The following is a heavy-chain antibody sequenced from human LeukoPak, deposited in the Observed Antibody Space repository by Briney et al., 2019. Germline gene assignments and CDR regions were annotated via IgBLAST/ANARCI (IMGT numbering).Heavy chain of an antibody. J-gene: IGHJ3*02. Sequence: SETLSLTCTVSGGSISSYYWSWIRQPPGKGLEWIGYIYYSGSTNYNPSLKSRVTISVDTSKNQFSLKLSSVTAADTAVYYCARSGDLIVWFGDAFDIWGQGTMVTVSS. D-gene: IGHD3-10*01. V-gene: IGHV4-59*01. CDR3: ARSGDLIVWFGDAFDI. CDR1: GGSISSYY. CDR2: IYYSGST.